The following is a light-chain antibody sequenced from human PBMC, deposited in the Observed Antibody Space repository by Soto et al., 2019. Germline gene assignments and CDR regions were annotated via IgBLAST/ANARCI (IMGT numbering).Light chain of an antibody. CDR2: AAS. J-gene: IGKJ4*01. CDR3: HQYGYSPPT. Sequence: EIVLTQSPGTLSLSPGERATLSCRASQTVSTSYVAWYQQKPGQAPRLLIYAASSRATGIPDRLSGSWSGTYFTLTISRLEPEDFAVYYCHQYGYSPPTFGGGTKVEIK. CDR1: QTVSTSY. V-gene: IGKV3-20*01.